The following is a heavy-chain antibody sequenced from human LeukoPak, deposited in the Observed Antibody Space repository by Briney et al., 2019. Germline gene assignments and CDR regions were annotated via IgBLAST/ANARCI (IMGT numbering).Heavy chain of an antibody. J-gene: IGHJ4*02. CDR3: ARDDYGGDYSDFDY. V-gene: IGHV3-21*01. Sequence: GGSLRLSCAASGFTFSSYSMNWVRQAPGKGLEWVSSISSSSSYIYYADSVKGRFTISRDNAKNSLYLQMNSLRAEDTAVYYCARDDYGGDYSDFDYWGQGTLVTVSS. CDR1: GFTFSSYS. D-gene: IGHD4-23*01. CDR2: ISSSSSYI.